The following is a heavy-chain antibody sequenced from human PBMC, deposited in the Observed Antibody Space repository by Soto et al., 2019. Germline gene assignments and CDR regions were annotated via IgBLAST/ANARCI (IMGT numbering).Heavy chain of an antibody. J-gene: IGHJ5*02. Sequence: QVQLQESGPGLVKPSETLSLTCTVSGGSISSYYWSWIRQPPGKGLEWIGYIYYSGSTNYNPSLKSRVTISVDTSKNQFSLKLSSVTAADTAVYYCASAVRGSSRTWFDPWGQGTLVTVSS. CDR2: IYYSGST. CDR3: ASAVRGSSRTWFDP. V-gene: IGHV4-59*01. CDR1: GGSISSYY. D-gene: IGHD3-16*01.